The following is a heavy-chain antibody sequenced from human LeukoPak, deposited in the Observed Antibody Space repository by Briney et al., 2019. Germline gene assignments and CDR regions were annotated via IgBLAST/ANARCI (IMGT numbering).Heavy chain of an antibody. CDR3: ARDYYGPGSWSNFDY. D-gene: IGHD3-10*01. V-gene: IGHV3-11*01. J-gene: IGHJ4*02. CDR1: GFTFSDYY. Sequence: GGSLRLSCAASGFTFSDYYMSWVRQAPGKGLEWVSYISSSGSTIYYADSVKGRFTISRDNAKNSLYLQMNSLRAEDTAVYYCARDYYGPGSWSNFDYWGQGTLVTVSS. CDR2: ISSSGSTI.